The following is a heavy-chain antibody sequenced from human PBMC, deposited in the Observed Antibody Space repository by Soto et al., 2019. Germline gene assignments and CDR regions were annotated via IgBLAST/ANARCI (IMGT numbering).Heavy chain of an antibody. CDR3: ARVGWQQLVGYWFDP. J-gene: IGHJ5*02. CDR2: IYYSENT. V-gene: IGHV4-39*01. CDR1: GGSISSSSNH. Sequence: PSETLSLTCTVSGGSISSSSNHWGWIRQPPGKGLEWIGNIYYSENTYYNPSLKSRVTISVDTSNNQFSLRLTSVTAADTAVYYCARVGWQQLVGYWFDPWGQGTLVTVSS. D-gene: IGHD6-13*01.